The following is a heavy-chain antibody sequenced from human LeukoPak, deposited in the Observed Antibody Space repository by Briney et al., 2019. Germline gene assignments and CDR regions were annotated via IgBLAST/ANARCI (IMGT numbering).Heavy chain of an antibody. J-gene: IGHJ3*02. CDR1: GYSFTSYW. CDR2: IYPGDSDT. Sequence: GESLKISCKGSGYSFTSYWIGWVRQMPGKGLEWMGIIYPGDSDTRYSPSFQGQVTISADKSISTAYLQWSSLKASDTAMYYCASLTGGHGTTGAFDIWGQGTMVTVSS. CDR3: ASLTGGHGTTGAFDI. D-gene: IGHD1-7*01. V-gene: IGHV5-51*01.